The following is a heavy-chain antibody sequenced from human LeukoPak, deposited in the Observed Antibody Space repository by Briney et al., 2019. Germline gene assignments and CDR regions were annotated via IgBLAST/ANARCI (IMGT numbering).Heavy chain of an antibody. CDR1: GFTFSDYY. CDR2: ISSSSSYT. D-gene: IGHD6-19*01. V-gene: IGHV3-11*05. Sequence: KPSETLSLTCAASGFTFSDYYMSWIRQAPGKGLEWVSYISSSSSYTNYADSVKGRFTISRDNAKTSLYLQMNSLRAEDTAVYYCARVRQYSSGWYDAFDIWGQGTMVTVSS. CDR3: ARVRQYSSGWYDAFDI. J-gene: IGHJ3*02.